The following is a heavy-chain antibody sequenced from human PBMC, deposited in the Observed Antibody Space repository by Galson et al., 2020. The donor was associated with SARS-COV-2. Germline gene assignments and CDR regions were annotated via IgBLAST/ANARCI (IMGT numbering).Heavy chain of an antibody. J-gene: IGHJ4*02. CDR2: IHTSGST. CDR1: GGSISSYY. CDR3: ARDGAGSPMSY. D-gene: IGHD6-19*01. Sequence: SETLSLTCTVSGGSISSYYWSWIRQPAGKDLEWIGRIHTSGSTSYNPSLKSRVTMSVDTSKNQLSLKLSSVTAADTAVYYCARDGAGSPMSYWGQGTLVTVSS. V-gene: IGHV4-4*07.